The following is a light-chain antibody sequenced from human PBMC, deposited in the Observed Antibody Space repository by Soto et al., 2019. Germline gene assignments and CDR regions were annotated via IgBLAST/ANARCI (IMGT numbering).Light chain of an antibody. CDR2: GAS. CDR1: QSVSNN. V-gene: IGKV3D-15*01. CDR3: QQYNNWPRT. Sequence: EILMTQSPATLSVSPGDRATLSCRASQSVSNNLAWYQQKLGQAPRLLIYGASTRATGIPARFSGSGSGTEFTLTISSLQSEDFAVYYCQQYNNWPRTFGQGTKVDIK. J-gene: IGKJ1*01.